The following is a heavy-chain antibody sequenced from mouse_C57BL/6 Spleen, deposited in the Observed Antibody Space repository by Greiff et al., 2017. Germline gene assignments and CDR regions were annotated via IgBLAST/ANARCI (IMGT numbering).Heavy chain of an antibody. J-gene: IGHJ4*01. CDR2: ISSGSSTI. D-gene: IGHD2-3*01. CDR1: GFTFSDYG. CDR3: ARSYDGYYEDYAMDY. Sequence: DVKLVESGGGLVKPGGSLKLSCAASGFTFSDYGMHWVRQAPEKGLEWVAYISSGSSTIYYADTVKGRFTISRDNAKNTLFLQMTSLRSEDTAMYYCARSYDGYYEDYAMDYWGQGTSVTVSS. V-gene: IGHV5-17*01.